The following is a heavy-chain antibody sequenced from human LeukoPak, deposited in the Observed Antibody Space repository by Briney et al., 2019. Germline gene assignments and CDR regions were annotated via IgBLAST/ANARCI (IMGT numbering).Heavy chain of an antibody. CDR1: GYTLTELS. D-gene: IGHD6-19*01. CDR3: ATGLWSRIAVAGTESDFDY. Sequence: ASVKVSCKVSGYTLTELSMHWVRQAPGKGLEWMGGFDPEDGETIYAQKFQGRVTMTEDTSTDTAYMELSSLRSEDTAVYYCATGLWSRIAVAGTESDFDYWGQGTLVTVSS. CDR2: FDPEDGET. J-gene: IGHJ4*02. V-gene: IGHV1-24*01.